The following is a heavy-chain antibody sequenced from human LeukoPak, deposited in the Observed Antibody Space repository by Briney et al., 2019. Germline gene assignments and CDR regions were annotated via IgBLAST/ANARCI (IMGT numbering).Heavy chain of an antibody. CDR2: MYYSGST. V-gene: IGHV4-30-4*01. D-gene: IGHD3-22*01. Sequence: SETLSLTCTVSGGSISSGDYSWSWIRQPPGKGLEWIAYMYYSGSTYDNPYLKSRVTMSADTSKNQLSLKLSSVTAADTAVYYCARPYYYDSRIDPWGQGILVTVSS. CDR1: GGSISSGDYS. CDR3: ARPYYYDSRIDP. J-gene: IGHJ5*02.